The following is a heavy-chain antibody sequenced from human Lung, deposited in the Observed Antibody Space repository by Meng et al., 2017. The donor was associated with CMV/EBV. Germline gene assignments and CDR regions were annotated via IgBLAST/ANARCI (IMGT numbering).Heavy chain of an antibody. Sequence: SETLSLTCNISGDSMANFYWTWIRQPPGKGLEWVGSVFHTGDTKYNSSLKGRLTLSVDTSRKQVSLRLVSLNTADTATYYCARGRSCVGGVYVDDYNYFGPWGQGXLVTVSS. CDR2: VFHTGDT. V-gene: IGHV4-59*01. CDR1: GDSMANFY. CDR3: ARGRSCVGGVYVDDYNYFGP. D-gene: IGHD5/OR15-5a*01. J-gene: IGHJ5*02.